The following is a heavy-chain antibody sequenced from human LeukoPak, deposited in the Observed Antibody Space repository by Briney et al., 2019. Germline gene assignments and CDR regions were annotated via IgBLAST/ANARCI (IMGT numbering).Heavy chain of an antibody. V-gene: IGHV4-59*01. CDR3: ARDIPADL. CDR2: IHYSGNT. CDR1: GGSISGFY. J-gene: IGHJ5*02. Sequence: SETLSFTCTVSGGSISGFYRSWIRQPPGKGLEWIGYIHYSGNTNYNPSLKSRVNISLDTSENQFSLRLSSVTAADTAVYFCARDIPADLWGQGARLTVSS.